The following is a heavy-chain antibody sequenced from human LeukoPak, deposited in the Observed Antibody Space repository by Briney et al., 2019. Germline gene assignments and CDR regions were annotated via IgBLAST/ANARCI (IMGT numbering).Heavy chain of an antibody. CDR3: ARVEYDFPAGYYMDV. V-gene: IGHV4-30-4*08. CDR1: GGSIGSSDYY. CDR2: IYYRGNS. J-gene: IGHJ6*03. D-gene: IGHD3-3*01. Sequence: SETPSLTCTVSGGSIGSSDYYWTWIRQPPGKGLEWIGYIYYRGNSYYNPSLKSRVTISVDTSKNQFSLSLSSLIAADTAVYYCARVEYDFPAGYYMDVWGKGTTVTVSS.